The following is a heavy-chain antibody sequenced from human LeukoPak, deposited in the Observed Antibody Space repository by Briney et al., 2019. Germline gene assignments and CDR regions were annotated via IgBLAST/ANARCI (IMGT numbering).Heavy chain of an antibody. V-gene: IGHV3-30*02. Sequence: GGSLRLSCVESGFTFTNYGMHWVRQAPGKGLEWVAFIRYAGSNRYYADSIKGRFTISRDNSKNTVYLQMNSLRAEDTAVYYCAKDPRRGWFGQFGLDYWGQGTLVTVSS. CDR3: AKDPRRGWFGQFGLDY. D-gene: IGHD3-10*01. CDR2: IRYAGSNR. CDR1: GFTFTNYG. J-gene: IGHJ4*02.